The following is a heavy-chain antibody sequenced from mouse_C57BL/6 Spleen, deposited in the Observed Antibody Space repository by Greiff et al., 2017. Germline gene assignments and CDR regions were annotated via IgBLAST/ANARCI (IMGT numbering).Heavy chain of an antibody. CDR3: ARSGIYYYYYYAMDD. D-gene: IGHD1-1*01. CDR2: IYPGDGDT. CDR1: GYAFSSSW. V-gene: IGHV1-82*01. J-gene: IGHJ4*01. Sequence: QVQLQQSGPELVKPGASVKISCKASGYAFSSSWMNWVKQRPGKGLEWIGRIYPGDGDTNYNGKFKGKATLTADKSSSTAYMQLSILTSEDSAVYFCARSGIYYYYYYAMDDWGQGTSVTVSS.